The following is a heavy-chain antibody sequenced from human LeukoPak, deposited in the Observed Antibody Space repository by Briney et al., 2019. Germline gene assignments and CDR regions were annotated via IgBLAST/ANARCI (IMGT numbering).Heavy chain of an antibody. Sequence: SETLSLTCAVYGGSFSGYYWSWIRQPPGKGLEWIGEINHSGSTNYNPSLKSRVTISVDTSKNQFSLKLSSVTAADTAVYYCARAYYYGSGSYYNPLHYFDYWGQGTLVTVSS. CDR3: ARAYYYGSGSYYNPLHYFDY. CDR2: INHSGST. J-gene: IGHJ4*02. CDR1: GGSFSGYY. V-gene: IGHV4-34*01. D-gene: IGHD3-10*01.